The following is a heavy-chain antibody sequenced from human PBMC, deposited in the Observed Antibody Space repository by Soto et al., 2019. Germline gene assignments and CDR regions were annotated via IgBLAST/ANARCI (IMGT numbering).Heavy chain of an antibody. Sequence: QVQLVESGGGVVQPGRSLRLSCAASGFTFSSYDMHWVRQAPGKGLEWVAVISYDGSDKYYADAVKGRFTISRDNSKNTLYLQMDSLRAEDTAVYYCAGRSGSSDYWGQGTLVTVSS. CDR1: GFTFSSYD. D-gene: IGHD3-10*01. CDR3: AGRSGSSDY. CDR2: ISYDGSDK. J-gene: IGHJ4*02. V-gene: IGHV3-30*19.